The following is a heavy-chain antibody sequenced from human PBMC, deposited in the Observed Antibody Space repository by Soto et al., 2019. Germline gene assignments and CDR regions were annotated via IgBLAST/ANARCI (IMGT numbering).Heavy chain of an antibody. Sequence: PGGSLRLSCAGSGFTFGDSYMSWIRQAPGKGLEWLSYISPGSRYPAYADSVKGRFTISRDKAKRSLYLQMMSLTAEDTAIYYCVRGGGGGLLEPRGQGTMVTVSS. CDR3: VRGGGGGLLEP. J-gene: IGHJ4*02. CDR2: ISPGSRYP. CDR1: GFTFGDSY. V-gene: IGHV3-11*06. D-gene: IGHD2-15*01.